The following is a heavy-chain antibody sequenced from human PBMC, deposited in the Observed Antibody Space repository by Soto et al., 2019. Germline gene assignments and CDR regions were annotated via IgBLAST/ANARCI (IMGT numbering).Heavy chain of an antibody. CDR3: ARGGATRGREPFDI. D-gene: IGHD1-26*01. CDR2: VYPGDSDT. J-gene: IGHJ3*02. V-gene: IGHV5-51*01. CDR1: VGRCIDYW. Sequence: FLKVWWTAAVGRCIDYWLRWVSKKHGTGLEWMGLVYPGDSDTTYSPSFQGQVTFSAAKSISTADLHLNSLEASDTGMYYCARGGATRGREPFDIWGQGTLVTVTS.